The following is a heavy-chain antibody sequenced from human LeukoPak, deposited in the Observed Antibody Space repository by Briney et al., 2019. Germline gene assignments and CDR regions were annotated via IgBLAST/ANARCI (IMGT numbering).Heavy chain of an antibody. D-gene: IGHD3-10*01. J-gene: IGHJ4*02. CDR3: ARNKKSGESSEIDY. Sequence: PGGSLRLSCAASGFTLSNYWVHWVRQAPGKGRVWVSSIIRDGGNTKYAVSVNVRFTVSRDNAKNKLKLQRNSLKAEDTAVYYCARNKKSGESSEIDYWGQGTLVTVSS. CDR2: IIRDGGNT. CDR1: GFTLSNYW. V-gene: IGHV3-74*03.